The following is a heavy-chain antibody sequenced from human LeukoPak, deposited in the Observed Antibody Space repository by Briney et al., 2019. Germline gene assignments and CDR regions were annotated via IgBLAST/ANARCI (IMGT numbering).Heavy chain of an antibody. J-gene: IGHJ2*01. CDR3: ARDISPYWYFDL. D-gene: IGHD3-16*02. Sequence: GGSLRLSCAASGFTFSSYWMHWVRQAPGKGLVWVSRINGDVGSTSYAGSVKGRFTISRDNAKNTLYLQMNSLRAEDTAVYYCARDISPYWYFDLWGRGTLVTVSS. CDR2: INGDVGST. CDR1: GFTFSSYW. V-gene: IGHV3-74*01.